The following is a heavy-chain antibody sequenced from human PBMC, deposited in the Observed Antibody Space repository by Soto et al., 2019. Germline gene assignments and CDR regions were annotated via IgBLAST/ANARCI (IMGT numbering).Heavy chain of an antibody. D-gene: IGHD3-16*01. Sequence: EVQLVESGGGLVKPAGSLSLSCVASGVTFTSYSMNWVRQAPGKGLEWVSSISDGSDYIVYAYSMKGRFTISGDSAKSPAYLEMNSLRADGMAVYLCARNDEGGRRLWGQGTGVTVSS. CDR3: ARNDEGGRRL. CDR1: GVTFTSYS. J-gene: IGHJ4*02. CDR2: ISDGSDYI. V-gene: IGHV3-21*01.